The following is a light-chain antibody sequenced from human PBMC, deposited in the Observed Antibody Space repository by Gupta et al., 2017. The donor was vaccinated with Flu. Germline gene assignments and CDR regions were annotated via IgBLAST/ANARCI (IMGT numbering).Light chain of an antibody. J-gene: IGKJ3*01. Sequence: DIQMTQSPSSVSASVGDRVTITCRASQGIRSWLAWYQQKPGKAPKLLIYAASSWQSGVPSRFSGSGSGTDFTLTISSRQPEDFASYYCQQSNSFPPGTFGHGTKVDIK. CDR2: AAS. V-gene: IGKV1-12*01. CDR1: QGIRSW. CDR3: QQSNSFPPGT.